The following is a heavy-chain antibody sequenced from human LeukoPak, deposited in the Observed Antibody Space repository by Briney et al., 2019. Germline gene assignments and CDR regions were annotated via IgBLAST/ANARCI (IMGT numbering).Heavy chain of an antibody. CDR1: GGSXSGYY. CDR2: INHSGST. CDR3: AGTAVTSNWFDP. Sequence: SXTCXXXGGSXSGYYWSWIRQPPGKGLEWIGEINHSGSTNYNPSLKSRVTISVDTSKNQFSLKLSSVTAADTAVYYCAGTAVTSNWFDPWGQGTLVTVSS. J-gene: IGHJ5*02. D-gene: IGHD4-17*01. V-gene: IGHV4-34*01.